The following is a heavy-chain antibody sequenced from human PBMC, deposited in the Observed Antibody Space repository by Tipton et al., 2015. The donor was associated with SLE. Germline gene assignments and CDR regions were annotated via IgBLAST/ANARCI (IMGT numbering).Heavy chain of an antibody. V-gene: IGHV5-51*01. CDR2: VYPDDSDT. Sequence: QSGAEVKKSGESLRISCQASGYSFSHYWIGWVRQMPGRGLEWMGMVYPDDSDTRYSPSFQGQVIISADTSINTAYLQWSSLKAADSAMYYCARFKGSDFQHWGQGTLVTVSS. CDR3: ARFKGSDFQH. J-gene: IGHJ1*01. CDR1: GYSFSHYW.